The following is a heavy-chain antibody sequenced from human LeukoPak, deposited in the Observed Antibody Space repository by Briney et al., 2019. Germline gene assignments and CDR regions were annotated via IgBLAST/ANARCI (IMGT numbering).Heavy chain of an antibody. D-gene: IGHD5-24*01. V-gene: IGHV3-33*02. CDR1: GFTFSNYG. J-gene: IGHJ6*03. Sequence: GRSLRLSCAASGFTFSNYGMHWVRQAPGKGLEWLAIMWYDGSIKYYADSAKGRFTISRDNSKNTVFLQMNSLRAEDTAVYYCARGRDGYNYYYYYMDAWGKGTTVTVSS. CDR2: MWYDGSIK. CDR3: ARGRDGYNYYYYYMDA.